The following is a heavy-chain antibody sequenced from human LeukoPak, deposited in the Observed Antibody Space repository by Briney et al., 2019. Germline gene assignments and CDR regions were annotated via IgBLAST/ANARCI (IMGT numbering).Heavy chain of an antibody. Sequence: TSETLSLTCTVSGGSISSYYWSWIRQPPGKGLEWIGYIYYSGSTNYNPSLKSRVTISVDTSKNQFSLKLSSVTAADTAVYYCARDHHYSSSSYWYFDLWGRGTLVTVSS. CDR1: GGSISSYY. V-gene: IGHV4-59*01. D-gene: IGHD6-13*01. J-gene: IGHJ2*01. CDR3: ARDHHYSSSSYWYFDL. CDR2: IYYSGST.